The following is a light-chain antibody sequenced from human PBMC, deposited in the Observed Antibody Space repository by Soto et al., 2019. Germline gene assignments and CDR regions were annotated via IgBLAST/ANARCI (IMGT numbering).Light chain of an antibody. CDR2: EVS. J-gene: IGLJ1*01. CDR1: SSDVGGYKY. CDR3: SSYTSSSTYV. Sequence: QSVLTQPASVSGSPGQSITISCTGTSSDVGGYKYVSWYQQYPDKAPKLMIYEVSNRPPGVSNRFSGSKSGNTASLTISGLQAEDEADYYCSSYTSSSTYVFGTGTKVTVL. V-gene: IGLV2-14*01.